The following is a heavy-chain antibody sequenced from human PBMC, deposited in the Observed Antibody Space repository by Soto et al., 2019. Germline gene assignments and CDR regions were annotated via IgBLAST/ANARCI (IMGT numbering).Heavy chain of an antibody. V-gene: IGHV4-30-4*01. Sequence: QVQLQESGPGLVKPSQTLSLTCTVSGGSISSGDYYWSWIRQPPGKGLEWIGYIYYSGSTYYNPSLKSRVTISVDTSKNQFSLKLSSVTAADTAVYYCARDSGNYGGGLNNWFDPWGQGTLVTVSS. CDR2: IYYSGST. J-gene: IGHJ5*02. D-gene: IGHD1-26*01. CDR1: GGSISSGDYY. CDR3: ARDSGNYGGGLNNWFDP.